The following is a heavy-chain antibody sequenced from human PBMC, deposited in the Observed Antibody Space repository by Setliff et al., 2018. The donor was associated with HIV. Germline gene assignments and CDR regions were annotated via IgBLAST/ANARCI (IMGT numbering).Heavy chain of an antibody. V-gene: IGHV4-39*01. Sequence: PSETLSLTCAVSGGSISSSNWWSWVRQSPGKGLEWIVSIYYSGSTYYNPSLKSRVTISVDTSKNQFSLKLSSVTAADTALYYCARGPQRLSSSSWSLFDYWGQGTLVTVSS. CDR3: ARGPQRLSSSSWSLFDY. CDR1: GGSISSSNW. J-gene: IGHJ4*02. D-gene: IGHD6-13*01. CDR2: IYYSGST.